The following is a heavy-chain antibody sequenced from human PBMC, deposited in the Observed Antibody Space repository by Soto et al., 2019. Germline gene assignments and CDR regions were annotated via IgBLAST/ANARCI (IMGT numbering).Heavy chain of an antibody. J-gene: IGHJ5*02. D-gene: IGHD2-2*01. CDR3: ARAKYQLLLSA. CDR2: IYYSGST. Sequence: NPSETLSLTCTVSGGSISSYYWSWIRQPPGKGLEWIGYIYYSGSTNYNPSLKSRVTISVDTSKNQFSLKLSSVTAADTAVYYCARAKYQLLLSAWGQGTLVTVSS. V-gene: IGHV4-59*01. CDR1: GGSISSYY.